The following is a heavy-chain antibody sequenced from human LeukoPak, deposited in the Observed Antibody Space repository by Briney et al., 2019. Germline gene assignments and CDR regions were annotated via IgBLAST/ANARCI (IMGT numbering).Heavy chain of an antibody. CDR1: GFTFSNAW. V-gene: IGHV3-15*01. CDR2: IKSKTDGGTT. CDR3: TTLVLRYFDWLHNWFDP. J-gene: IGHJ5*02. Sequence: GGSLRLSCAASGFTFSNAWMSWVRQAPGKGLEWVGRIKSKTDGGTTDYAAPVKGRFTISRDDSKNTLYLQMNSLKTEDTAVYYCTTLVLRYFDWLHNWFDPWGQGTLVTVSS. D-gene: IGHD3-9*01.